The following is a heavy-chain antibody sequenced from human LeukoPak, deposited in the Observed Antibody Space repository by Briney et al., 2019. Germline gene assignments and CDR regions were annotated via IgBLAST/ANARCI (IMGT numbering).Heavy chain of an antibody. CDR3: ARSLSYYYDSSGYYYY. J-gene: IGHJ4*02. CDR2: ISSSGSTI. CDR1: GFTFSDYY. V-gene: IGHV3-11*01. Sequence: PGGSLRLSCAASGFTFSDYYMSWIRQAPGKGLEWVSYISSSGSTIYYADSVKGRLTISRDNAKNSLYLQMNSLRAEDTAVYYCARSLSYYYDSSGYYYYWGQGTLVTVSS. D-gene: IGHD3-22*01.